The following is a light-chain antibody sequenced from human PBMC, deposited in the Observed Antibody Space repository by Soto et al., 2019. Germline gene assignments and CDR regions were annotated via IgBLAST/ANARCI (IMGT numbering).Light chain of an antibody. CDR1: QSISSW. CDR2: KTS. J-gene: IGKJ1*01. CDR3: QYYNNYCWT. V-gene: IGKV1-5*03. Sequence: DIQLTQSPSTLSASVGDRVTITCRASQSISSWLAWYQQKPGKAPKFLIYKTSDLESGVPSRFSGSGSGTQFTITVSSLQLADFATYFCQYYNNYCWTFGQGTKGAIK.